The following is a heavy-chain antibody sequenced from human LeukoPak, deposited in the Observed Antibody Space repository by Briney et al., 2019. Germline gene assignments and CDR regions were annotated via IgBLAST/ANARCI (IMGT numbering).Heavy chain of an antibody. Sequence: WIRQPPGKGLEWIGSIYYSGSTYYNPSLKSRVTISVDTSKNQFSLMLSSVTASDTAVYYCARQRDYTSGWFDYWGQGTLVTVSS. CDR3: ARQRDYTSGWFDY. D-gene: IGHD6-19*01. CDR2: IYYSGST. V-gene: IGHV4-39*01. J-gene: IGHJ4*02.